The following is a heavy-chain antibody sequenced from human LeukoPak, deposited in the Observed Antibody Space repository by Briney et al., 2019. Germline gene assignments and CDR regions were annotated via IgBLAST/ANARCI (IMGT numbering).Heavy chain of an antibody. Sequence: PGGSLRLSCAASGFTVSSNYMSWVRQGPGKGLEWVSVIYGGGSTYYADSVKGRFTISRDNSKNTLYLQMNSLRAEDTAVYYCARAEVIAIFDYWGQGTLVTVSS. J-gene: IGHJ4*02. D-gene: IGHD2-21*01. V-gene: IGHV3-66*02. CDR1: GFTVSSNY. CDR3: ARAEVIAIFDY. CDR2: IYGGGST.